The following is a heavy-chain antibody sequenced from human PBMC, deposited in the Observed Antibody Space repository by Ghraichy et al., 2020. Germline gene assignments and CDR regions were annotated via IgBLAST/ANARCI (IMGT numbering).Heavy chain of an antibody. Sequence: GGSLRLSCAASGFTFSSYAMSWARQAPGMGLEWVSAISGSGGTTSYADSVKGRFTISRDNSKNTLYLQMNSLRAEDTAVFYCAKGTTVVTPKTLDYWGQGTLVTVSS. CDR1: GFTFSSYA. V-gene: IGHV3-23*01. D-gene: IGHD4-23*01. CDR2: ISGSGGTT. CDR3: AKGTTVVTPKTLDY. J-gene: IGHJ4*02.